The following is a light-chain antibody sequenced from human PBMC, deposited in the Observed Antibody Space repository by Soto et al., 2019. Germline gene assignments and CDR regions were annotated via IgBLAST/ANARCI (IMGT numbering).Light chain of an antibody. CDR3: MQTLQTPYT. V-gene: IGKV2-28*01. CDR1: QSLLHSDGDNY. CDR2: LVS. J-gene: IGKJ3*01. Sequence: DIVMTQSPLSLPVTPGERASISCKSSQSLLHSDGDNYLEWYVQKAGQSPQLLIYLVSHRASGVPDRLSGSGSGTAFTLKISKVEADDVGVYYCMQTLQTPYTFGPGTKVEIK.